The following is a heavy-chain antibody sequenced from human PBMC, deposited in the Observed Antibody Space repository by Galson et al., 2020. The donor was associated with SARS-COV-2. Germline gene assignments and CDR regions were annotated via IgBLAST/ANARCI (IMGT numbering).Heavy chain of an antibody. CDR2: NNWNGGST. Sequence: GESLKISCAASGFTFDDYGMSWVRQAPGKGLEWVSGNNWNGGSTGYADSVKGRFTISRDNAKNSLYLQMNSLRAEDTALYHCVTIPSIAAAGVDYWGQGTLVTVSS. CDR3: VTIPSIAAAGVDY. J-gene: IGHJ4*02. V-gene: IGHV3-20*01. CDR1: GFTFDDYG. D-gene: IGHD6-13*01.